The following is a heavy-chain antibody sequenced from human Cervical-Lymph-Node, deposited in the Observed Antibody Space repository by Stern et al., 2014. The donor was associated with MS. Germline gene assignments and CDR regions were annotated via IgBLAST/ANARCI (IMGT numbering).Heavy chain of an antibody. V-gene: IGHV4-4*02. Sequence: QVQLQESGPGLVKPSGTLSLTCTVSGDSLSSNYWWSWVRQPPGKGLAWIGEIYQSGSIKANPSLKSRVTMSLDKSKAQFSLERTSVTAADTAIYYCARDARGGGDCCNWFDPWGQGTLVTVSS. D-gene: IGHD2-21*02. CDR2: IYQSGSI. CDR1: GDSLSSNYW. J-gene: IGHJ5*02. CDR3: ARDARGGGDCCNWFDP.